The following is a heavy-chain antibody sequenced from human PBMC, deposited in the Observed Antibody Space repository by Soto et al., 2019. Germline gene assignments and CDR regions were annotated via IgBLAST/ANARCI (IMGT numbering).Heavy chain of an antibody. V-gene: IGHV4-30-4*01. CDR2: IYYSGNT. CDR3: ASGYYDILTGRDTKYYFDY. Sequence: PSETLSLTCTVSGGSIINGDYYWSWIRQPTGKGLEWIGYIYYSGNTYYNPSLKSRVMISVDTSKNQFSLNLSSVTAADTAVYYCASGYYDILTGRDTKYYFDYWGQGALVTVS. D-gene: IGHD3-9*01. J-gene: IGHJ4*02. CDR1: GGSIINGDYY.